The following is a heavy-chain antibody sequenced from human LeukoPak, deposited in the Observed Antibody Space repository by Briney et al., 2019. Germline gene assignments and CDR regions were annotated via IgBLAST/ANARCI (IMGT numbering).Heavy chain of an antibody. CDR1: GFTFSSYA. CDR2: ISGSGGST. CDR3: ATELLTPLDY. Sequence: GGSLRLSCAASGFTFSSYAMSWVRQAPGKGLEWVSAISGSGGSTYYADSVKGRFTISRDNAKNTLYLQMSSLRAEDTALYYCATELLTPLDYWGQGTLVTVSA. J-gene: IGHJ4*02. D-gene: IGHD3-9*01. V-gene: IGHV3-23*01.